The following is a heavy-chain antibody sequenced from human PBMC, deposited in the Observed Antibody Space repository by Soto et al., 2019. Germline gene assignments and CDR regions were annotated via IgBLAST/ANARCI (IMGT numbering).Heavy chain of an antibody. CDR2: IYYSGST. J-gene: IGHJ2*01. CDR1: GGSISSGGYY. CDR3: ARVPDTSGYSSTKDAYFDL. D-gene: IGHD3-22*01. Sequence: QVQLQESGPGLVKPSQTLSLTCTVSGGSISSGGYYWSWIRQHPGKGLEWIGYIYYSGSTYYNPSLKSRVTITVDTARNQFSRKLRSVTAANTAVYYCARVPDTSGYSSTKDAYFDLWGRGTLVTVSS. V-gene: IGHV4-31*03.